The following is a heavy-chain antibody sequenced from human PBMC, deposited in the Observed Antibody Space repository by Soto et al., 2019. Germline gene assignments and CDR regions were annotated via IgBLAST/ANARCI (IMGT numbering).Heavy chain of an antibody. J-gene: IGHJ4*02. D-gene: IGHD6-6*01. CDR1: GFTSNSYA. Sequence: EVQLLASGGGLVQPGGSLRLSCGGSGFTSNSYAMSWVRQAPGEGLEWVSSISASGDSTHYADSVTGLFTISRDNSKNTLYLQMSSLRAEDTAVYYCAKDPLVLAARIYFDQWGQGTLVTVSS. CDR3: AKDPLVLAARIYFDQ. CDR2: ISASGDST. V-gene: IGHV3-23*01.